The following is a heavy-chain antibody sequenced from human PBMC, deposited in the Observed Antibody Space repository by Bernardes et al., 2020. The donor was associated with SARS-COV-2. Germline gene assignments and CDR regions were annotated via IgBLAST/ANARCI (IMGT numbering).Heavy chain of an antibody. V-gene: IGHV3-23*01. CDR3: AKEVWSGDFDS. CDR1: GFTFSSYA. D-gene: IGHD3-3*01. J-gene: IGHJ4*02. Sequence: GGSLRLSCAASGFTFSSYAMSWVRQAPGKGLEWVSTISGAGGNTYYADSVKGRFTISRDNSKNTLFLQLNSLRVDDTAVYYCAKEVWSGDFDSWGQGSLVTVSS. CDR2: ISGAGGNT.